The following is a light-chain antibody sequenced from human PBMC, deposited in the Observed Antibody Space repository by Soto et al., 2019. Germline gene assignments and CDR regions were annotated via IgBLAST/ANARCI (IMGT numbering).Light chain of an antibody. CDR1: QSISRW. CDR3: QQYNYYWT. V-gene: IGKV1-5*01. Sequence: EIQMSQSPATLSAYVGDRVTITCRASQSISRWLAWYQQKPGKAPKLLIYDASNLESGVPPRFSGSGSGTEFSLTISSLQPDDFGTYYCQQYNYYWTFGQGTNVAI. CDR2: DAS. J-gene: IGKJ1*01.